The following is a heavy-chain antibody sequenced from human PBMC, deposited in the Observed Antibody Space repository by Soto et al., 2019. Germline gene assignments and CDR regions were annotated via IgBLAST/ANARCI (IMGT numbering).Heavy chain of an antibody. CDR1: GGTFGNLG. D-gene: IGHD3-10*01. CDR2: TIPIFDTP. CDR3: ARDREDGSGTKYKWFYS. Sequence: SVKVSCKASGGTFGNLGISWLRQAPGQGLEWMGGTIPIFDTPHHAEKFRDRLTITADATSTAYMELTSLSSEDTATYYCARDREDGSGTKYKWFYSWGQGTLVTVSS. J-gene: IGHJ5*01. V-gene: IGHV1-69*13.